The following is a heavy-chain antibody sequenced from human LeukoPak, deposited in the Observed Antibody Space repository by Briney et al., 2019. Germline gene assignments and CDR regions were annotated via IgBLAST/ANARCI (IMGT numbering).Heavy chain of an antibody. CDR1: GGSISSSRYY. V-gene: IGHV4-39*01. D-gene: IGHD2-21*02. CDR2: MYYSGST. CDR3: ASQTDYYFDY. J-gene: IGHJ4*02. Sequence: SETLSLTCTVSGGSISSSRYYWGWNRKPPGKGLEWIGSMYYSGSTYYNPSLKSRLTISVDTSKNQFSLKLSSVTAADTAVYYCASQTDYYFDYWGQGTLVTVSS.